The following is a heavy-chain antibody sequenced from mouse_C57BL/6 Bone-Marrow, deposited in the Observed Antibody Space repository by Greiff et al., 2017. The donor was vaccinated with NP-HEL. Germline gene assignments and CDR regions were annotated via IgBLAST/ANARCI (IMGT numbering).Heavy chain of an antibody. CDR3: AREGDYYGSSYDY. CDR1: GYTFTDYN. V-gene: IGHV1-22*01. J-gene: IGHJ2*01. D-gene: IGHD1-1*01. Sequence: VQLQQSGPELVKPGASVKMSCKASGYTFTDYNMHWVKQSHGKSLEWIGYINPNNGGTSYNQKFKGKATLTVNKSSSPAYMELRSLTSEDSAVYYCAREGDYYGSSYDYWGQGTTLTVSS. CDR2: INPNNGGT.